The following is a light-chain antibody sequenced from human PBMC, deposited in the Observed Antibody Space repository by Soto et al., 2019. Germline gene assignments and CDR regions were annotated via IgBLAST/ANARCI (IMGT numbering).Light chain of an antibody. Sequence: IVLTQSPATLSLSPGERATLSCRASRSVRSYLAWYQQKPGQAPRLLISDTSKRATGIPARFSGAGSGTDFTHTITSLEPEDSAVYYCQHRNNWPREWTFGQGTKVEIK. CDR2: DTS. J-gene: IGKJ1*01. V-gene: IGKV3-11*01. CDR1: RSVRSY. CDR3: QHRNNWPREWT.